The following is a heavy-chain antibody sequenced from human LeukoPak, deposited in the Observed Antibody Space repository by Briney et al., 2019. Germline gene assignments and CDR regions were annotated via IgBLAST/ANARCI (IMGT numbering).Heavy chain of an antibody. J-gene: IGHJ4*02. V-gene: IGHV1-2*02. D-gene: IGHD3-10*01. Sequence: ASVKVSCKASGYTFTGYYMHWVRQAPGQGLEWMGWINPNSGGTNYAQKFQGRVTMTRDTSASTAYMELSSLRSEDMAVYYCARSVYYYGSGSYPNPFDYWGQGTLVTVSS. CDR3: ARSVYYYGSGSYPNPFDY. CDR2: INPNSGGT. CDR1: GYTFTGYY.